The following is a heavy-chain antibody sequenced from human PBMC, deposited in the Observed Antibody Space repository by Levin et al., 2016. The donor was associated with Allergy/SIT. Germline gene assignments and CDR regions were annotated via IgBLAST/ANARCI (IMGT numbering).Heavy chain of an antibody. Sequence: GSLRLSCTVSGGSISSYYWSWIRQPPGKGLEWIGYIYYSGSTNYNPSLKSRVTISVDTSKNQFSLKLSSVTAADTAVYYCASWAPGGLRWDDAFDIWGQGTMVTVSS. V-gene: IGHV4-59*01. CDR3: ASWAPGGLRWDDAFDI. J-gene: IGHJ3*02. D-gene: IGHD5-12*01. CDR1: GGSISSYY. CDR2: IYYSGST.